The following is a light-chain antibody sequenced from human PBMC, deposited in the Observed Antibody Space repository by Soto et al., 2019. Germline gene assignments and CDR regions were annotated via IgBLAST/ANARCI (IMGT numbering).Light chain of an antibody. Sequence: EIVLTQSPGTLSLSPGERATLSCRASQSVSSSFLAWYQQKPGQAPRLLIYGASSRATGIPDRFSGSGSGTDCTLTISRLEPEDVAVYYSQQYGSSPLTFGGGTTMEIK. CDR3: QQYGSSPLT. CDR2: GAS. J-gene: IGKJ4*01. CDR1: QSVSSSF. V-gene: IGKV3-20*01.